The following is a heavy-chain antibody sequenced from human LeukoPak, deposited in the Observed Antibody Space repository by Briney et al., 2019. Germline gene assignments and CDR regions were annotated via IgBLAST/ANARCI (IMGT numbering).Heavy chain of an antibody. J-gene: IGHJ4*02. CDR1: GYTFTNYD. Sequence: ASVKVSCKASGYTFTNYDINWVRQAPGQGLEWMGIINPSGGSTSYAQKFQGRVTMTRDTSTSTVYMELSSLRSEDTAVYYCARDENGALDYWGQGTLVTVSS. D-gene: IGHD3-10*01. CDR2: INPSGGST. CDR3: ARDENGALDY. V-gene: IGHV1-46*01.